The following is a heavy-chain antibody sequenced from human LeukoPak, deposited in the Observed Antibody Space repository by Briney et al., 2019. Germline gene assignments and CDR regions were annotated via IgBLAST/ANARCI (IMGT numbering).Heavy chain of an antibody. CDR3: ARDFSDGFALDY. V-gene: IGHV3-21*03. CDR1: GFTFSAYD. CDR2: IFSSSTYI. Sequence: KAGGSLRLSCAASGFTFSAYDLHWVRQAPGKGLEWVSFIFSSSTYIYYTDSVKGRFTISRDNARNSLYLQMDNLRAEDTGVYYCARDFSDGFALDYWGQGTLVTVSS. D-gene: IGHD4-17*01. J-gene: IGHJ4*02.